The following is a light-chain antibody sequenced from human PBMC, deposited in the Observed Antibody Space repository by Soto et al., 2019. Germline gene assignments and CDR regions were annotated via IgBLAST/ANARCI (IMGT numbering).Light chain of an antibody. V-gene: IGKV3-15*01. CDR3: QHYNNWPPGRT. CDR1: QSVSNN. J-gene: IGKJ1*01. CDR2: AAS. Sequence: EIVFTPFPGPLSVSPGDRGTLSCRALQSVSNNLAWYQQRPGQAPRLLIYAASTRATGIPARFSGSGSGTEFTLTISSLQSEDFAVYYCQHYNNWPPGRTFGQGTKVDI.